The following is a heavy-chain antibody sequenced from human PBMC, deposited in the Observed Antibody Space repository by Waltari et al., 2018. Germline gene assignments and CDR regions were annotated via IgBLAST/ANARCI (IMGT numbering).Heavy chain of an antibody. CDR2: NNPNSGGT. CDR3: ARDRGWYGDSQGMDV. J-gene: IGHJ6*02. CDR1: GYTFTGYY. Sequence: QVQLVQSGAEVKKPGASVKVSCKASGYTFTGYYMHWVRQAPGQGLEWMGRNNPNSGGTNYAQKFQGRVTMTRDTSISTAYMELSRLRSDDTAVYYCARDRGWYGDSQGMDVWGQGTTVTVSS. V-gene: IGHV1-2*06. D-gene: IGHD4-17*01.